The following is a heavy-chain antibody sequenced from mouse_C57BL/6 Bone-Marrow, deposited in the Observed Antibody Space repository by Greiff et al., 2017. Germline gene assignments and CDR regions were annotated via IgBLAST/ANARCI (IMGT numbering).Heavy chain of an antibody. V-gene: IGHV1-69*01. CDR2: IDPSDSYT. CDR1: GYTFTSYW. Sequence: QVQLQQPGAELVMPGASVKLSCKASGYTFTSYWMHWVKQRPGQGLEWIGAIDPSDSYTNYNQKFKGKSTLTVDKSSSTAYMQLISLTSEDSAVYYCARGVYYGISWYFDVWGTGTTVTVSS. D-gene: IGHD1-1*01. CDR3: ARGVYYGISWYFDV. J-gene: IGHJ1*03.